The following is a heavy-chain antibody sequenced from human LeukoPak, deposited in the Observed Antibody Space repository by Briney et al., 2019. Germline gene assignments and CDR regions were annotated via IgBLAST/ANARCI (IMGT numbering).Heavy chain of an antibody. J-gene: IGHJ3*02. Sequence: GGSLRLSCAASGFTVSSNYMSWVRQAPGKGLEWVSYISSISTIYYADSVKGRFTISRDNAKNSLYLQMSSLRDEDTAIYYCARDRGVTNAFDIWGQGTMVTVSS. V-gene: IGHV3-69-1*01. D-gene: IGHD2-21*02. CDR1: GFTVSSNY. CDR2: ISSISTI. CDR3: ARDRGVTNAFDI.